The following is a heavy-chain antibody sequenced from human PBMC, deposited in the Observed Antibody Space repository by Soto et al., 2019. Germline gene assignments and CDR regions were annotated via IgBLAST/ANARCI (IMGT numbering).Heavy chain of an antibody. CDR2: INPYTGDT. D-gene: IGHD3-16*01. CDR1: GYTFTGYY. V-gene: IGHV1-2*07. J-gene: IGHJ6*02. CDR3: VMVDNYVTPTPQDV. Sequence: ASVKVSCKASGYTFTGYYMHWVRQAPGQGLEWMGWINPYTGDTHYAHKFQGRLTMTTDTSTSTAYMDLGSLTSDDTAVYYCVMVDNYVTPTPQDVWGQGTTVTVS.